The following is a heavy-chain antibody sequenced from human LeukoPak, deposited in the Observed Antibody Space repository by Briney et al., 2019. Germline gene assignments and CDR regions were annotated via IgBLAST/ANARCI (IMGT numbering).Heavy chain of an antibody. Sequence: SATLSLTCTASGGSISSYYWSWFRQPPGKGLEWIGYSYYSGSTNYNPTLKSRVTISVDTPKHQFSLQLSSVTAADTAVYYCARHHYYDSSGLFDYWGQGTPGTLSS. CDR2: SYYSGST. CDR1: GGSISSYY. J-gene: IGHJ4*02. V-gene: IGHV4-59*08. D-gene: IGHD3-22*01. CDR3: ARHHYYDSSGLFDY.